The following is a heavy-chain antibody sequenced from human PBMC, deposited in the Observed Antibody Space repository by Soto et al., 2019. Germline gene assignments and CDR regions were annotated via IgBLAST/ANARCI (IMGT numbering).Heavy chain of an antibody. CDR3: ARRNYFYALDV. CDR2: INYSGST. V-gene: IGHV4-34*01. J-gene: IGHJ6*02. CDR1: GGSSSGYY. Sequence: SETLSLTCAVSGGSSSGYYWGWVRQPPGKGLEWVGEINYSGSTNYNPSLKRRVTISVDTSKNQVSLKVTSVTAADTAMYYCARRNYFYALDVWGQGTTVTVSS.